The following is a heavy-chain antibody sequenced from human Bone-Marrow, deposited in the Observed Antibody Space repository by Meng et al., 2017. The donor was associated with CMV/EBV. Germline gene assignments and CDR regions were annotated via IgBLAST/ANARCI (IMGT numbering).Heavy chain of an antibody. CDR1: GYSFTRSW. D-gene: IGHD3-10*01. J-gene: IGHJ4*02. CDR3: AKIMARGVMFLDY. Sequence: KVSCKASGYSFTRSWIGWVRQMPGKGLEWMGIIYPGDSDTRYSPSFQGQVTISVDKSISTAYLQWSSLKASDSGVYYCAKIMARGVMFLDYWGQGTLVTVSS. CDR2: IYPGDSDT. V-gene: IGHV5-51*01.